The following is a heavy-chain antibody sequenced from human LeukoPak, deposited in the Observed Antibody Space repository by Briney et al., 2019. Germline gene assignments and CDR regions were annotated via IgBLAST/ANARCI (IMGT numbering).Heavy chain of an antibody. D-gene: IGHD4-23*01. J-gene: IGHJ4*02. V-gene: IGHV3-20*01. CDR2: INWNGGST. CDR1: GFTFDDYG. CDR3: ARVDYGGNSVYYFDY. Sequence: GGSLRLSCAASGFTFDDYGMSWVRQAPGKGLEWVSGINWNGGSTGYADSVKGRFTISRDSAKNSLYLQMNSLRAEDTALYHCARVDYGGNSVYYFDYWGQGTLVTVSS.